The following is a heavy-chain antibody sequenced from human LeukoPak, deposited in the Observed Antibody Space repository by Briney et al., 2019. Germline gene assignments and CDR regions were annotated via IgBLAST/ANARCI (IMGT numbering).Heavy chain of an antibody. CDR3: ARRESEDDGSGYDY. CDR1: GYTFATYW. D-gene: IGHD3-22*01. J-gene: IGHJ4*02. CDR2: IYPGDSDT. V-gene: IGHV5-51*01. Sequence: GEPLKISGKGSGYTFATYWSGWVGQMPGKGLEWVGIIYPGDSDTRYSPSFQDQVTISADKSISPAYLQWRSLEASDTAIYYCARRESEDDGSGYDYWGQGTLVTVSS.